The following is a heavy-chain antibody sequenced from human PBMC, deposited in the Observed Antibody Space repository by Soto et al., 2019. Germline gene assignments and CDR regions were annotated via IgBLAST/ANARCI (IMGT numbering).Heavy chain of an antibody. CDR3: ARRSTGWYFDY. Sequence: GGSLRLSCAASGFTFSSYAMSWVRQAPGKGLEWVSVISGSGGSTYYADSVKGRFTISRDNSKNTLYLQMNSLRGEDTAVYYCARRSTGWYFDYWGQGTLVTVFS. D-gene: IGHD6-19*01. J-gene: IGHJ4*02. CDR2: ISGSGGST. CDR1: GFTFSSYA. V-gene: IGHV3-23*01.